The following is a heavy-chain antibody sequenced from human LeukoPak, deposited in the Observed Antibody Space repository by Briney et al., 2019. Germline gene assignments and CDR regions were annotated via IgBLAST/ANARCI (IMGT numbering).Heavy chain of an antibody. Sequence: SETLSLPCSVSGGSISSSSYYWGWIRPPPGKGLEWIGSIYYSGNTYNNPSLKSRVTVSVDTSKNQFSLKLSSVIEADTAVYYCARAYAGYASRFDYWGQGILVTVSS. CDR2: IYYSGNT. V-gene: IGHV4-39*07. CDR3: ARAYAGYASRFDY. J-gene: IGHJ4*02. D-gene: IGHD1-1*01. CDR1: GGSISSSSYY.